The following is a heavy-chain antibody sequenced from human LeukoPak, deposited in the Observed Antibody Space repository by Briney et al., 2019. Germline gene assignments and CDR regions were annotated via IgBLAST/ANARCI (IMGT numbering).Heavy chain of an antibody. V-gene: IGHV4-38-2*02. J-gene: IGHJ4*02. CDR2: IYHSGST. Sequence: PSETLSLTCTVSGYSISSGYYWGWIRQPPGKGLEWIGSIYHSGSTYYNPSLKSRVTISVDTSKNQFSLKLRSVTAADTAVYYCARDDRVTAPTYWGQGTLVTVSS. D-gene: IGHD1-1*01. CDR3: ARDDRVTAPTY. CDR1: GYSISSGYY.